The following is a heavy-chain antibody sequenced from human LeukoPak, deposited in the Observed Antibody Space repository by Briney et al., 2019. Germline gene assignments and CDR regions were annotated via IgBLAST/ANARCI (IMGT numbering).Heavy chain of an antibody. CDR2: IKSKTDGGIT. V-gene: IGHV3-15*01. J-gene: IGHJ6*03. CDR1: GFTFSNAW. CDR3: TTDLGSSSSLYSYYYYYMDV. Sequence: GGSLRPSCAASGFTFSNAWMSWVRQAPGKGLEWVGRIKSKTDGGITDYAAPVKGRFTISRDDSKNTLYLQMNSLKTEDTAVYYCTTDLGSSSSLYSYYYYYMDVWGKGTTDTVSS. D-gene: IGHD6-6*01.